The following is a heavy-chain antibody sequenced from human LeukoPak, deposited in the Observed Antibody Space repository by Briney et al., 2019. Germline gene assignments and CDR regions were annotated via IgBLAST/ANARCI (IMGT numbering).Heavy chain of an antibody. D-gene: IGHD6-13*01. Sequence: SETLSLTCTVSGGSISSYYWSWIRQPPGKGLEWIGYIYYSGSTNYNPSLKSRVTISVDTSKNQFSLKLSSVTAADTAVYYCAGFIAGEDYWGQGTLVTVSS. CDR2: IYYSGST. CDR3: AGFIAGEDY. CDR1: GGSISSYY. J-gene: IGHJ4*02. V-gene: IGHV4-59*08.